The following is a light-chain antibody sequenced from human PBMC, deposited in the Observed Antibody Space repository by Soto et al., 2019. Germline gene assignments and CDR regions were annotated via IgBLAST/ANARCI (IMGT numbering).Light chain of an antibody. CDR1: SSDVGGYNL. CDR3: YSYAGESMYV. J-gene: IGLJ1*01. Sequence: QSALTQPASVSASPGQSITIPCTGTSSDVGGYNLVSWFQQHPGKAPKLLIYEGTKRPSGLSDRFSGSKSGNTASLTISGLQAEDEADYYCYSYAGESMYVFGAGTKVTVL. CDR2: EGT. V-gene: IGLV2-23*01.